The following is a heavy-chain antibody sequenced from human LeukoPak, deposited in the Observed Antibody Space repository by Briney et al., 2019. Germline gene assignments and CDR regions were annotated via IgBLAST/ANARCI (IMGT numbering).Heavy chain of an antibody. CDR3: ASLGRNGVELSSGY. D-gene: IGHD1-7*01. CDR1: GFTFSDYY. CDR2: ISSSGSTI. J-gene: IGHJ4*02. V-gene: IGHV3-11*04. Sequence: SGGSLRLSCAASGFTFSDYYMSWICQAPGKGLEWVSYISSSGSTIYYADSVKGRFTISRDNSKNSLYLQMNSLRAEDTAVYYCASLGRNGVELSSGYWGQGTLVTVSS.